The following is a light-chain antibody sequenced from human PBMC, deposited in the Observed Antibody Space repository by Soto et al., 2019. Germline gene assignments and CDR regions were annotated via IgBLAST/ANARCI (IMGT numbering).Light chain of an antibody. CDR1: NIGSKS. Sequence: SYVLTQPPSVSVAPGQTATITCGGNNIGSKSVHWYQQKPGQAPVLVVYDDSDRPSGIPGRFSGSKSGNTATLTISRVEAVDEADYYCQVWVGESDHVVFGGATQLTVL. J-gene: IGLJ2*01. V-gene: IGLV3-21*02. CDR3: QVWVGESDHVV. CDR2: DDS.